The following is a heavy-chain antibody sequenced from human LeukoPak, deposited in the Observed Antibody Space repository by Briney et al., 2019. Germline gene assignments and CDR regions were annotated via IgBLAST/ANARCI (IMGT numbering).Heavy chain of an antibody. CDR1: AFTFSTYS. CDR3: ARDSNSLRYGQEVV. CDR2: ISSSSSYI. V-gene: IGHV3-21*01. D-gene: IGHD3-9*01. Sequence: GGSLRLSCAASAFTFSTYSMNWVRQAPGKGLEWVSSISSSSSYIYYADSVKGRFTISRDNAKNSLYLQMNSLRAEDTAVYYCARDSNSLRYGQEVVWGQGTTVTVSS. J-gene: IGHJ6*02.